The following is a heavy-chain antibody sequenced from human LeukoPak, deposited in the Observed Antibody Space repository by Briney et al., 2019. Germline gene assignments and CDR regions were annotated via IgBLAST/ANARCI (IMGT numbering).Heavy chain of an antibody. Sequence: QPGGSLRLSCAASGFTFSSYAMSWVRQAPGKGLEWVSAISGSGGSTYYADSVKGRFTISRDNSKNTLHLQMNSLRAEDTAVYYCAKDYSSKLDRRAPVVAADYWGQGTLVTVSS. D-gene: IGHD2-15*01. CDR2: ISGSGGST. CDR1: GFTFSSYA. J-gene: IGHJ4*02. CDR3: AKDYSSKLDRRAPVVAADY. V-gene: IGHV3-23*01.